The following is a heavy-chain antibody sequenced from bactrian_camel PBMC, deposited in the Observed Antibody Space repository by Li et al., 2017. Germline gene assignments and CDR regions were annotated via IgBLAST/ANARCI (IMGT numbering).Heavy chain of an antibody. J-gene: IGHJ4*01. CDR1: GDTYSSYC. V-gene: IGHV3S1*01. D-gene: IGHD5*01. CDR2: IISDGSKT. Sequence: HVQLVESGGGSVQAGGSLRLSCAASGDTYSSYCMAWFRQAPGKGLEWVSSIISDGSKTFYARSVTGRFTLSRDNTQNPLYLQLNSLKTEGMGMYYCASVGGKLGQGTQVTVS.